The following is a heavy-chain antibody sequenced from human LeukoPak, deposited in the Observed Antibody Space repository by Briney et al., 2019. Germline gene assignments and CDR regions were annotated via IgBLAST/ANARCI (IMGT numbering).Heavy chain of an antibody. D-gene: IGHD1-26*01. CDR2: IKEDESEK. J-gene: IGHJ4*02. CDR1: GLTLSRSW. V-gene: IGHV3-7*03. CDR3: AAYRGAHHKTFDY. Sequence: GGSLRLSCAGSGLTLSRSWMSWVRRAPGKGLQWVANIKEDESEKDYVDSVKGRFTISRDDAKNSLDLQMNSLGVEDTAVYYCAAYRGAHHKTFDYWGRGTLVTVSS.